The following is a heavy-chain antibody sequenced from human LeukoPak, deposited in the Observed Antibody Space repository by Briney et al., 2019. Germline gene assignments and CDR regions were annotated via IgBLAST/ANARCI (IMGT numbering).Heavy chain of an antibody. CDR2: IYTSGST. J-gene: IGHJ6*03. Sequence: SQTLSLTCTVSGGSISSGSYYWSWIRQPAGKGLEWIGRIYTSGSTNYNPSLKSRVTISVDTSKNQFSLKLSSVTAADTAVYYCAGVYYYYYYMDVWGKGTTVTVSS. D-gene: IGHD2-8*01. CDR3: AGVYYYYYYMDV. CDR1: GGSISSGSYY. V-gene: IGHV4-61*02.